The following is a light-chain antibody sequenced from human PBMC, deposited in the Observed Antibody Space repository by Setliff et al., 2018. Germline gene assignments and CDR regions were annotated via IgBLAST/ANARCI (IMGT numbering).Light chain of an antibody. CDR1: SSDVGGYNY. V-gene: IGLV2-11*01. J-gene: IGLJ1*01. Sequence: QSALAQPSSVSGSPGQSVTISCTGTSSDVGGYNYVSWYQQHPGKAPKLMIYDVSKRPSGVPDRFSGSKSGNTASLIISGLQAEDEADYYCCSYAGSYTFYVCGTGTKVTVL. CDR2: DVS. CDR3: CSYAGSYTFYV.